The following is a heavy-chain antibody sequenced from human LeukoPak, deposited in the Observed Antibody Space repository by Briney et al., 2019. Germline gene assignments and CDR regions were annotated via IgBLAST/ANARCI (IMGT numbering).Heavy chain of an antibody. Sequence: ASVTVSCKASGYTFTGYYMHWVRQAPGQGLEWMGWINLNSSGTNYAQKFQGRVTMTRDTSISTAYMELSRLRSDDTAVYYCARDYYGSGSYSDAFDIWGQGTMVTVSS. V-gene: IGHV1-2*02. D-gene: IGHD3-10*01. J-gene: IGHJ3*02. CDR1: GYTFTGYY. CDR2: INLNSSGT. CDR3: ARDYYGSGSYSDAFDI.